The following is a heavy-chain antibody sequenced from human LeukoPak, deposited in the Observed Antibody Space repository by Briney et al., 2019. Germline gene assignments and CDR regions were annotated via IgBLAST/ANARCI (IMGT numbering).Heavy chain of an antibody. J-gene: IGHJ4*02. V-gene: IGHV4-59*01. CDR2: IYYSGST. CDR3: ARRGTYFDY. Sequence: SETLSLTCTVSGGSIGSYYWSWIRQPPGKGLEWIGYIYYSGSTNYNPSLKSRVTISVDTSKNQFSLKLSSVTAADTAVYYCARRGTYFDYWGQGTLVTVSS. D-gene: IGHD1-1*01. CDR1: GGSIGSYY.